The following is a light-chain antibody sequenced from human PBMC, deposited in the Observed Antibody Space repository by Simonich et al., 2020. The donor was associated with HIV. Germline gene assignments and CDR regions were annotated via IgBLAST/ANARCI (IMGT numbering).Light chain of an antibody. CDR2: WAS. CDR3: QQYYSIPLT. CDR1: QSVLYRSNNKNY. Sequence: DIVMTQSPDSLTVSLGERATINCKSSQSVLYRSNNKNYLAWYQQKPGQPPKLLIYWASTRESGVPDRFSGSGSGTDFNLTISSLQAEDVAVYYCQQYYSIPLTFGGGTKVEIK. V-gene: IGKV4-1*01. J-gene: IGKJ4*01.